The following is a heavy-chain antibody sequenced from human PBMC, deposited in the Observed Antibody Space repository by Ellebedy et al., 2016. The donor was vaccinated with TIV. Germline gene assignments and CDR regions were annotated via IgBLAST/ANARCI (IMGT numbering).Heavy chain of an antibody. V-gene: IGHV3-23*01. CDR3: ARESVRYFDWDY. D-gene: IGHD3-9*01. CDR2: LSYSGDTT. CDR1: GFTFSMYA. J-gene: IGHJ4*02. Sequence: ETLSLTCAAYGFTFSMYAMSWVRQAPGKGLEWVSSLSYSGDTTYYADSVKGRFTISRDNAKKTLYLEMSGLRSDDTAVYYCARESVRYFDWDYWGQGTLVAV.